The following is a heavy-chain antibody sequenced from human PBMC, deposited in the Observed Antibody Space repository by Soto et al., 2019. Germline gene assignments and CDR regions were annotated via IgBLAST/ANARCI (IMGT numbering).Heavy chain of an antibody. CDR2: IKSKTDGGTA. J-gene: IGHJ4*01. Sequence: PGGSLRLSCAASGFTFSNAWINWVRQAPGKGLGWVGRIKSKTDGGTADFAAPVKGRFAISRDDSKNTVYLQMNSLKTEDTAVYYCTTDSYSTIIVVRFDYWGHGTLVTVSS. D-gene: IGHD3-22*01. V-gene: IGHV3-15*07. CDR1: GFTFSNAW. CDR3: TTDSYSTIIVVRFDY.